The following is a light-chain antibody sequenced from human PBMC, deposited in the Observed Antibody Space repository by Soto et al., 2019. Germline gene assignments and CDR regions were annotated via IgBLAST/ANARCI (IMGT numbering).Light chain of an antibody. CDR3: QSTDSSGNSVV. CDR2: KDT. J-gene: IGLJ2*01. CDR1: ALPKQY. V-gene: IGLV3-25*03. Sequence: SYELTQPPSVSVSPGQTARITCSGAALPKQYAHWYQQKPGQAPLMVIYKDTERPSGIPERFSGSSSGTTVTLTISGVQAEDEADYYCQSTDSSGNSVVFGGGTKLTVL.